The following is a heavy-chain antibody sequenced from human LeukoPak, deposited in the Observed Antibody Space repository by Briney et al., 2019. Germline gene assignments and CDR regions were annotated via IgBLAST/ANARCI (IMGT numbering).Heavy chain of an antibody. V-gene: IGHV3-23*01. CDR3: AKVRFLEWLTAEYFDY. D-gene: IGHD3-3*01. CDR2: ISGSGGST. Sequence: GGSLRLSCAASGFTFSSYAMSWVRQAPGKGLEWVSAISGSGGSTYYAGSVKGRFTISRDNSKNTLYLQMNSLRAEDTAVYYCAKVRFLEWLTAEYFDYWGQGTLVTVSS. J-gene: IGHJ4*02. CDR1: GFTFSSYA.